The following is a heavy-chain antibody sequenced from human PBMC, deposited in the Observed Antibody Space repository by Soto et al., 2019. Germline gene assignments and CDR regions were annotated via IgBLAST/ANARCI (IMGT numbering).Heavy chain of an antibody. Sequence: QVQLVESGGGVVQPGRSLRLSCVASGFTFSTYTIHWVRQAPGKGLEWVALISYDGYKDYYADSVKGRFTISRDNSKNTLYLQMNSLRAEDTAIYYCARKASGWYYLDFWGQGTLVTVSS. D-gene: IGHD6-19*01. CDR1: GFTFSTYT. CDR3: ARKASGWYYLDF. CDR2: ISYDGYKD. V-gene: IGHV3-30-3*01. J-gene: IGHJ4*02.